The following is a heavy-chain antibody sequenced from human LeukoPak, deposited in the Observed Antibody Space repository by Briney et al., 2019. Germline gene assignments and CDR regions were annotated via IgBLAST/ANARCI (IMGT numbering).Heavy chain of an antibody. CDR3: AKDLEDIVVVPAAPTTTYYYYYYMDV. V-gene: IGHV3-30*02. D-gene: IGHD2-2*01. CDR2: IRYDGSNK. CDR1: GFTFSSYG. Sequence: GGSLRLSCAASGFTFSSYGMHWVRQAPGKGLEWVAFIRYDGSNKYYADSVKGRFTISRDNSKNTLYLQMNSLRAEDTAVYYCAKDLEDIVVVPAAPTTTYYYYYYMDVWGKGTTVTISS. J-gene: IGHJ6*03.